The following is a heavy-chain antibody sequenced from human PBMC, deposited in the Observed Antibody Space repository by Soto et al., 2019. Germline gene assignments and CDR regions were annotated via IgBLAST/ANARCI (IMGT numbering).Heavy chain of an antibody. CDR2: INPNSGDT. J-gene: IGHJ4*02. CDR3: ARSSIAARPANNHFDY. Sequence: ASVKVSCKASGYTFTGYYMHWVRQAPGQGLEWMGWINPNSGDTNYAQKFQGRVTMTRDTSISTAYMELSRLRSDDTAVYYCARSSIAARPANNHFDYWGQGTLVTVSS. CDR1: GYTFTGYY. V-gene: IGHV1-2*02. D-gene: IGHD6-6*01.